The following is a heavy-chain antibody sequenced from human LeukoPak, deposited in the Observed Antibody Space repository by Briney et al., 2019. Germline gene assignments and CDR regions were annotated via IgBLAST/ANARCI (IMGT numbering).Heavy chain of an antibody. CDR1: GFTFSSYG. V-gene: IGHV3-30*02. Sequence: GGSLRLSCAASGFTFSSYGMHWVRQAPGKGLEWVAFIRYDGSNKYYADSVKGRFTISRDNFKNTLYLQMNSLRAGDTAVYYCAKSPITGTHFDYWGQGTLVTVSS. J-gene: IGHJ4*02. CDR2: IRYDGSNK. CDR3: AKSPITGTHFDY. D-gene: IGHD1-20*01.